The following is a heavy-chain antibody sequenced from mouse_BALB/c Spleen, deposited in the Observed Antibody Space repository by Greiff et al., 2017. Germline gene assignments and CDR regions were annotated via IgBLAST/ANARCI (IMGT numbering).Heavy chain of an antibody. CDR3: ARVKIDYGSSYWYFDV. J-gene: IGHJ1*01. CDR1: GFSLTGYG. CDR2: IWGDGST. Sequence: VKLMESGPGLVAPSQSLSITCTVSGFSLTGYGVNWVRQPPGKGLEWLGMIWGDGSTDYNSALKSRLSISKDNSKSQVFLKMNSLQTDDTARYYCARVKIDYGSSYWYFDVWGAGTTVTVSS. D-gene: IGHD1-1*01. V-gene: IGHV2-6-7*01.